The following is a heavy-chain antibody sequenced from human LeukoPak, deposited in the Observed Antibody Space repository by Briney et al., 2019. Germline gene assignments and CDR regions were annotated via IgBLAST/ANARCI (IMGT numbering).Heavy chain of an antibody. V-gene: IGHV3-7*01. J-gene: IGHJ4*02. Sequence: GGSLRLSCTASGFTFSNYWMDWVRQAPGKGLEWVARIKQDGSEKHYVDSVKGRFTISRDNAKNSLFLQMHTLRAEDTAVYYCAKQTGYSNTEDYWGQGTLVTVSS. CDR2: IKQDGSEK. D-gene: IGHD5-12*01. CDR1: GFTFSNYW. CDR3: AKQTGYSNTEDY.